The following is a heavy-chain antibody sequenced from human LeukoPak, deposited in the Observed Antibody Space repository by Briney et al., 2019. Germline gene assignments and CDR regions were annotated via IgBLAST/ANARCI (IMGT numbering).Heavy chain of an antibody. CDR2: IRYDGSNK. CDR1: GFTFSSYG. CDR3: AKDSRNYYDSSGYSHFDY. Sequence: GGSLRLSCAASGFTFSSYGMHWVRQAPGKGLEWVAFIRYDGSNKYYADSVKGRFTISRDNSKNTLYLQMNSLRAEDTAVYYCAKDSRNYYDSSGYSHFDYWGQGTLVTVSS. V-gene: IGHV3-30*02. J-gene: IGHJ4*02. D-gene: IGHD3-22*01.